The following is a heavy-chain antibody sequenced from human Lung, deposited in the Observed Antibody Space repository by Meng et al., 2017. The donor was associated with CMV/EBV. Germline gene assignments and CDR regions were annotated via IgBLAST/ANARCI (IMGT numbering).Heavy chain of an antibody. CDR3: ARVRTAMAYYFDY. CDR1: GFTFSDYY. J-gene: IGHJ4*02. Sequence: GESLKISCAASGFTFSDYYMSWIRQAPGKGLEWVSYISSSGSTIYYADSVKGRFTISRDNAKNSLYLQMNSLRAEDTAVYYCARVRTAMAYYFDYWGQGTXVTVSS. D-gene: IGHD5-18*01. CDR2: ISSSGSTI. V-gene: IGHV3-11*01.